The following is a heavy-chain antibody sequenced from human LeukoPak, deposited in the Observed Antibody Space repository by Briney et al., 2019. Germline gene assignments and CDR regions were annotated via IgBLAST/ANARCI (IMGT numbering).Heavy chain of an antibody. Sequence: GGSLRLSCAASGFTFSSYWMSWVGQAPGKGVEWVANIKQDGSEKYYVDSVKGRFTISRDNAKNSLYLQMNSLRAEDTAVYYCARDTGEWELLDAFDIWGQGTMVTVSS. CDR3: ARDTGEWELLDAFDI. CDR2: IKQDGSEK. J-gene: IGHJ3*02. D-gene: IGHD1-26*01. CDR1: GFTFSSYW. V-gene: IGHV3-7*01.